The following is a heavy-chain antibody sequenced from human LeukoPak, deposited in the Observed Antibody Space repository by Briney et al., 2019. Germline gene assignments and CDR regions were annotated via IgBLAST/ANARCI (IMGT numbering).Heavy chain of an antibody. D-gene: IGHD3-3*01. Sequence: ASVKVSCKASGYTFTSYYMHWVRQAPGQGLEWMGIINPSGGSTSYAQKFQGRVTMTRDMSTSTVYMELSSLRSEDTAVYYCARFGTKMSGYSPYMDVWGKGTTVTVSS. CDR3: ARFGTKMSGYSPYMDV. CDR2: INPSGGST. CDR1: GYTFTSYY. J-gene: IGHJ6*03. V-gene: IGHV1-46*01.